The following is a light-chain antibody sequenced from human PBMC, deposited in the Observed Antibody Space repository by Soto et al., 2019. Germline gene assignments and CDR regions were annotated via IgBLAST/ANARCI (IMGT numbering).Light chain of an antibody. V-gene: IGLV2-23*01. CDR1: CRNIGGYNV. Sequence: QSALTQPASVSGSPGQSISISCRGTCRNIGGYNVVSWYQQHPGKAPKVIVYEGIKRLSGVSGRFSGSTSGSTASLTISVLQAEDEAEYYCCSYVGATTYVFGSGTKVTVL. J-gene: IGLJ1*01. CDR2: EGI. CDR3: CSYVGATTYV.